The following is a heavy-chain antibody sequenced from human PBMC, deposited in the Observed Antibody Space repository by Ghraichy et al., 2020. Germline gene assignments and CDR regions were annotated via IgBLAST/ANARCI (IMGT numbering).Heavy chain of an antibody. V-gene: IGHV4-4*07. J-gene: IGHJ4*01. D-gene: IGHD2-8*01. CDR1: GSSISRYY. CDR3: ARSPYSNNLYAFGY. CDR2: MYSSGDT. Sequence: SETLSLTCNVSGSSISRYYWSWIRQSAGKGLEWIGRMYSSGDTNYNPSLRSRVTLSLDSSKNQFSLKLTSVTAADTAMYYCARSPYSNNLYAFGYWGHGTLVTVSS.